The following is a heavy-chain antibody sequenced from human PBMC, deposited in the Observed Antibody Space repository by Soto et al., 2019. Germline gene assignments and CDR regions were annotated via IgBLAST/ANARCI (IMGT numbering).Heavy chain of an antibody. V-gene: IGHV3-74*03. CDR2: INSDGSSR. CDR1: VFTFSTHW. Sequence: EVQLVESGGGLVQPGGSLRLSCAASVFTFSTHWMHWVRQVPGKGLMWVSRINSDGSSREDADSVKGLFTISRDNAKNTLYLQMNSLRAEDTAVYYCPSDILAAVVDYWGQGTPVTVSS. J-gene: IGHJ4*02. CDR3: PSDILAAVVDY. D-gene: IGHD6-13*01.